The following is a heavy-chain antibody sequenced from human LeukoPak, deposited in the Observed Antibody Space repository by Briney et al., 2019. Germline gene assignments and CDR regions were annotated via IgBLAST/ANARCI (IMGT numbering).Heavy chain of an antibody. CDR3: TRTESGTYKGGFDY. J-gene: IGHJ4*02. CDR2: IRSKAYGGTT. D-gene: IGHD1-26*01. CDR1: GFIFGYYA. Sequence: GGSLRLSCTPSGFIFGYYAMTWVRQAPGKGLEWVGFIRSKAYGGTTEYAASVKGTFSISRDDSKSIAYLQMNSLKTEDTALYYCTRTESGTYKGGFDYWGQGTLVTVSS. V-gene: IGHV3-49*04.